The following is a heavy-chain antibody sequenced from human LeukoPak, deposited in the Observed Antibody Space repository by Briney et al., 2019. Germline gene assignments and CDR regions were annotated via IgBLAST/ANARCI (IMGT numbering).Heavy chain of an antibody. J-gene: IGHJ4*02. CDR3: ARKLVVPAVPFDY. CDR2: YSSSSNYI. D-gene: IGHD2-2*01. Sequence: GGSQRLFCGASGFTFSSYSMNGVREAPGKGLEWVTYYSSSSNYIHYTDSVKGRFHISRDNAKNSLYLQMNSLRPEDTAVYYCARKLVVPAVPFDYWGQGTLVTVS. CDR1: GFTFSSYS. V-gene: IGHV3-21*01.